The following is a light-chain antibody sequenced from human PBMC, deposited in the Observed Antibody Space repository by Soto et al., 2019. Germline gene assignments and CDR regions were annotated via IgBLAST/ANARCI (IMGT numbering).Light chain of an antibody. CDR3: QQYGSSPRT. V-gene: IGKV3-20*01. J-gene: IGKJ1*01. CDR2: GAS. Sequence: VLTQSPGTLSLSPGERATLSCRASQSVSSSYLAWYQQKPGQAPRLLIYGASSRATGIPDRFSGSGSGTDFTLTISRLEPEDFAVYYCQQYGSSPRTFGQGTKVDIK. CDR1: QSVSSSY.